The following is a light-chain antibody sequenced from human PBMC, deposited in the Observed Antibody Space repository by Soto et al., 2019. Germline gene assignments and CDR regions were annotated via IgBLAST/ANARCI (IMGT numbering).Light chain of an antibody. CDR1: SGHSNYA. V-gene: IGLV4-69*01. Sequence: QPVLTQSPSASASLGDSVKLTCTLSSGHSNYAIAWHQQQPEKGPRYLMKLNSDGSHRKGDGIPDRFSGSSSAAERYLTISSLHSEDEADYYSQTLGTGTRVFGTGTKVTVL. CDR3: QTLGTGTRV. J-gene: IGLJ1*01. CDR2: LNSDGSH.